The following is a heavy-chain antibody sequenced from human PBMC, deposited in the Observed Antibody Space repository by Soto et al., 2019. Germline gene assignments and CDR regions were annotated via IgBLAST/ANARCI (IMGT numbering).Heavy chain of an antibody. CDR1: GYSFTSYC. Sequence: GECLKSSGDGSGYSFTSYCIGWVLQIPGKGLEWMWIIYPCDSDTIYSPSFQGQVTISADKSISTAYLQWSSLKASDTAIYSCATGGYCSGTRCYNFFDYWGQGTLVTVSS. J-gene: IGHJ4*02. CDR2: IYPCDSDT. V-gene: IGHV5-51*01. CDR3: ATGGYCSGTRCYNFFDY. D-gene: IGHD2-2*02.